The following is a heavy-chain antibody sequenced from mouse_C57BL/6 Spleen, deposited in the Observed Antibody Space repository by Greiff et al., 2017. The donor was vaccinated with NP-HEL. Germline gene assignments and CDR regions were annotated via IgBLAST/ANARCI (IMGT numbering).Heavy chain of an antibody. CDR3: ARGTYYFDY. J-gene: IGHJ2*01. D-gene: IGHD3-3*01. CDR1: GYAFSSSW. CDR2: IYPGDGDT. Sequence: QVQLQQSGPELVKPGASVKISCKASGYAFSSSWMNWVKQRPGKGLEWIGRIYPGDGDTNYIGKFKGKATLTADKSSSTAYMQLSSLTSEDSAVYFCARGTYYFDYWGQGTTLTVSS. V-gene: IGHV1-82*01.